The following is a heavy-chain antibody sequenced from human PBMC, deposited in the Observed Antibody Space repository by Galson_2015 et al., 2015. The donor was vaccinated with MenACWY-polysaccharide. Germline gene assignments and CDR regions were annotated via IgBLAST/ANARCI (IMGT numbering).Heavy chain of an antibody. D-gene: IGHD6-19*01. J-gene: IGHJ6*02. V-gene: IGHV3-7*01. CDR2: IKQDGSEK. Sequence: SLRLSCAASGFTFSSYWMSWVRQAPGKGLEWVANIKQDGSEKYYVDSVKGRFTISRDNAKNSLYLQMNSLRDEDTAVYYCARDRLAVAGNDYCYGMDVWGQGTTVTVSS. CDR3: ARDRLAVAGNDYCYGMDV. CDR1: GFTFSSYW.